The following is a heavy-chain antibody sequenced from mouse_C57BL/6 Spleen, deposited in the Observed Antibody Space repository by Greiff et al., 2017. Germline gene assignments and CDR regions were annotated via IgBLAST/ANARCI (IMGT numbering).Heavy chain of an antibody. CDR3: TCDRGYDGSSPFAY. Sequence: EVKLMESGEGLVKPGGSLKLSCAASGFTFSSYAMSWVRQTPEKRLEWVAYISSGDDYIYYADTVKGRLTISSDHARNTLYLQMSLLRSEDTAMYFCTCDRGYDGSSPFAYWGQGTLVTVSA. CDR2: ISSGDDYI. D-gene: IGHD1-1*01. J-gene: IGHJ3*01. V-gene: IGHV5-9-1*02. CDR1: GFTFSSYA.